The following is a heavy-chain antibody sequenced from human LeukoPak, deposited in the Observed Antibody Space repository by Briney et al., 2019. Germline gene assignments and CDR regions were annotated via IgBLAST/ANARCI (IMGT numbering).Heavy chain of an antibody. CDR2: IYYSGST. D-gene: IGHD2-21*01. V-gene: IGHV4-39*01. Sequence: SETLSLTCTVSGGSISSSSYSWGWIRQPQGKGLEWIGSIYYSGSTYYNPSLKSRVTISVDTSKNQFSLKLSSVTAADTAVYYYGGDDGAPWGQGTLVTVSS. J-gene: IGHJ5*02. CDR3: GGDDGAP. CDR1: GGSISSSSYS.